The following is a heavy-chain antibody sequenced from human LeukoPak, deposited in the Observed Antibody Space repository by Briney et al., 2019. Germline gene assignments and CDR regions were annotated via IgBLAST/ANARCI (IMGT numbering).Heavy chain of an antibody. Sequence: GGSLRLSCGASGFTFSSYAMNWVRQAPGKGLEWVSDINGSGGRTYYADSVKGRFTISRDNAKNSLYLQMNSLRAEDTAVYYCARDFHRRYYDSSGYNAFDIWGQGTMVTVSS. D-gene: IGHD3-22*01. J-gene: IGHJ3*02. CDR2: INGSGGRT. CDR1: GFTFSSYA. CDR3: ARDFHRRYYDSSGYNAFDI. V-gene: IGHV3-23*01.